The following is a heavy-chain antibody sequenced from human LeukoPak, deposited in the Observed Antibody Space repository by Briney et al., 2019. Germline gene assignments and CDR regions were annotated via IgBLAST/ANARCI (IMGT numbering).Heavy chain of an antibody. J-gene: IGHJ4*02. V-gene: IGHV3-74*01. CDR2: IHSDGIGT. CDR1: GFTFSSYW. Sequence: PGGSLRLSCAASGFTFSSYWTHWIRQAPGKGLVWVSRIHSDGIGTSYADSVRGRFTISRDNAKNTVYLQMNSLRAEDTAVYYCARDQGSFAYWGQGTLVTVSS. CDR3: ARDQGSFAY.